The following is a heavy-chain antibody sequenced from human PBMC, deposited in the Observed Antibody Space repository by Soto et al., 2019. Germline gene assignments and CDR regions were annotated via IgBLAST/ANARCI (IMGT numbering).Heavy chain of an antibody. CDR1: GFTVSSYN. V-gene: IGHV3-48*03. CDR2: ISSSGSTI. D-gene: IGHD1-1*01. Sequence: GGSLRPSSAASGFTVSSYNMNWARQAPGKGLEWVSYISSSGSTIYYADSVKGRFTISRDNAKNSLYLQMNSLRAEDTAVYYCAITTGTTSDVHGMDVWGQGTTVTVSS. CDR3: AITTGTTSDVHGMDV. J-gene: IGHJ6*02.